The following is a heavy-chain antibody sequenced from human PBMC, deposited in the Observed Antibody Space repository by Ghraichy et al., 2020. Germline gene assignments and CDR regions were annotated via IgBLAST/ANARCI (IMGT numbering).Heavy chain of an antibody. Sequence: GGSLRLSCAASGFTFSSYWMSWVRQAPGKGLEWVANIKQDGSEKYYVDSVKGRFTISRDNAKNSLYLQMNSLRAEDTAVYYCARGHQLPWYYFDYWGQGTLVTVSS. CDR2: IKQDGSEK. D-gene: IGHD2-2*01. J-gene: IGHJ4*02. CDR3: ARGHQLPWYYFDY. CDR1: GFTFSSYW. V-gene: IGHV3-7*01.